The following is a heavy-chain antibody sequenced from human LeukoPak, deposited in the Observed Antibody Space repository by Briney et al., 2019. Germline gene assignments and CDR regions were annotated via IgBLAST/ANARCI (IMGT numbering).Heavy chain of an antibody. CDR2: ISWDGGST. Sequence: PGGSLRLSCAASGFTFDDYAMHWVRQAPGKGLEWVSLISWDGGSTYYADSVKGRFTISRDNAKNSLYLQMNSLRAEDTAVYYCARQSGSYYVYFQHWGQGTLVTVSS. J-gene: IGHJ1*01. CDR3: ARQSGSYYVYFQH. CDR1: GFTFDDYA. V-gene: IGHV3-43D*03. D-gene: IGHD1-26*01.